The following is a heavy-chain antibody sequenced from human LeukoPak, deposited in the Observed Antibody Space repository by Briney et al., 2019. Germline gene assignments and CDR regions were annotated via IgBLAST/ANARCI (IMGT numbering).Heavy chain of an antibody. D-gene: IGHD3-10*01. J-gene: IGHJ6*02. Sequence: PGRSLRLSCAASGFTFSSYAMHWVRQAPGKGLEWVTVISYDGSNKHYADSVKGRFTISRDNSKNTLSLHMNSLRAEDTAVYYCARDETRYYGSGSSPPAYYYYYGMDVWGQGTTVTVSS. CDR3: ARDETRYYGSGSSPPAYYYYYGMDV. CDR1: GFTFSSYA. CDR2: ISYDGSNK. V-gene: IGHV3-30-3*01.